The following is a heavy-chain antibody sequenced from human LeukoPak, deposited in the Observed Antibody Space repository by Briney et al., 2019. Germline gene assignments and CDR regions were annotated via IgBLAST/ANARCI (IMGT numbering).Heavy chain of an antibody. Sequence: GGSLRLSCAASGFSFSSYAMSWVRQAPGEGLEWVSGLSDSGGNTIYADSVKGRFTISRDNSKNTLFLQMNSLRAEDTAVYYCAKGRLYYYDSSGYYDYWGQGALVTVSS. D-gene: IGHD3-22*01. J-gene: IGHJ4*02. CDR3: AKGRLYYYDSSGYYDY. V-gene: IGHV3-23*01. CDR1: GFSFSSYA. CDR2: LSDSGGNT.